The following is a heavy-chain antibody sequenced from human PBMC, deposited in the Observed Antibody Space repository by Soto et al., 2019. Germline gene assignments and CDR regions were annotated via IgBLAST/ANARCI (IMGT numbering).Heavy chain of an antibody. D-gene: IGHD2-15*01. CDR3: ARTATPNCNWFDP. CDR1: GFTFTAYS. Sequence: ASVKVSCKASGFTFTAYSMHWVRQAPGQGLEWMGWINPNNGGTHYAQKFQGWVTMTRDTSVSTAYMELNGLKSDDSAVYYCARTATPNCNWFDPWGQGTLVTVSS. CDR2: INPNNGGT. V-gene: IGHV1-2*04. J-gene: IGHJ5*02.